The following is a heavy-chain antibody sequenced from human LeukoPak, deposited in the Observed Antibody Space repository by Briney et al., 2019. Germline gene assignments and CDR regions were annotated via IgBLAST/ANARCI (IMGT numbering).Heavy chain of an antibody. CDR3: ARDQDYYGSGSYGPDY. Sequence: SETLSLTCTVSGGSISSYYWSWIRQPPGKGLEWIGYIYYGGSTNYNPSLKSRVTISVDTSKNQFSLKMASMTAADTAVYYCARDQDYYGSGSYGPDYWGQGTLVTVSS. V-gene: IGHV4-59*12. J-gene: IGHJ4*02. CDR1: GGSISSYY. CDR2: IYYGGST. D-gene: IGHD3-10*01.